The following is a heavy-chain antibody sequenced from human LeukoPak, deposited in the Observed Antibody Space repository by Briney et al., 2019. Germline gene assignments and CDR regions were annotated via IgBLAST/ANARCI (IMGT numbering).Heavy chain of an antibody. CDR1: GFTFNSYA. V-gene: IGHV3-23*01. CDR3: AKNGELLWSGELPWFDP. J-gene: IGHJ5*02. D-gene: IGHD3-10*01. CDR2: ISGSGGST. Sequence: GGSLRLSCAASGFTFNSYAMSWVRQAPGKGLEWVSAISGSGGSTYYADSVKGRFTISRDNSKNTLYLQMNSLRAEDTAVYYCAKNGELLWSGELPWFDPWGQGTLVTVSS.